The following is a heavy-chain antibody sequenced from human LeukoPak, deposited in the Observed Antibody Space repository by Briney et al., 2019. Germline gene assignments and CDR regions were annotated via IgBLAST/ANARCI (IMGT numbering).Heavy chain of an antibody. CDR1: GYTLTELS. CDR3: ARIGLSFFGMDV. J-gene: IGHJ6*02. Sequence: EASVKVSCKVSGYTLTELSMHWVRQAPGKGLEWMGGFDPEDGETIYAQKFQGRVTMTRNTSISTAYMELSSLRSEDTAVYYCARIGLSFFGMDVWGQGTTVTVSS. V-gene: IGHV1-24*01. CDR2: FDPEDGET. D-gene: IGHD3-3*02.